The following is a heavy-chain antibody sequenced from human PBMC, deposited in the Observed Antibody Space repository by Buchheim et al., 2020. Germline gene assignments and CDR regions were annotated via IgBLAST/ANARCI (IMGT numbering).Heavy chain of an antibody. Sequence: HLQGSGPGLVRPSETLSLTCTVSGASINSGGYYWDWVRQPPGKGLEWVGHIYSGGSTYFNPSLKRRVPISFDASNNQISLMLTSVTAADTGTYYCARGSYQTGWRGFSYYSMDVWGQGT. CDR1: GASINSGGYY. CDR2: IYSGGST. J-gene: IGHJ6*02. CDR3: ARGSYQTGWRGFSYYSMDV. D-gene: IGHD6-19*01. V-gene: IGHV4-39*07.